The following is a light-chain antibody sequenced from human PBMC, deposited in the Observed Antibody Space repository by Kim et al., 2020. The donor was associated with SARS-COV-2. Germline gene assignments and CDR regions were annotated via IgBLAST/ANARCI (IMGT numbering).Light chain of an antibody. J-gene: IGLJ1*01. CDR2: DVS. Sequence: QSALTQPASVSGSPGQSITISCTGTSSDVGGYNYVSWYQQHPGKAPKLMIYDVSKRPSGVSNRFSGSKSGNTASLTIAGRQAADEADYYCSSFTSSSTYVFGTGTKVTVL. V-gene: IGLV2-14*01. CDR3: SSFTSSSTYV. CDR1: SSDVGGYNY.